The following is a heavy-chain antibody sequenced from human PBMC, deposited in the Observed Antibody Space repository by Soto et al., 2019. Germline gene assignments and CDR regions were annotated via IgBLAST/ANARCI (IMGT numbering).Heavy chain of an antibody. CDR2: IHYSGST. V-gene: IGHV4-34*11. J-gene: IGHJ4*02. D-gene: IGHD3-22*01. CDR3: GRSSLYDTQIDF. CDR1: GGSFSGYY. Sequence: SETLSLTCALYGGSFSGYYWKWIRLPPEKVLKWSGYIHYSGSTTYNPFLKSRGTMSVDTSQKQYPLKLRCVTSAYTSEYFCGRSSLYDTQIDFWGQGILVSVYS.